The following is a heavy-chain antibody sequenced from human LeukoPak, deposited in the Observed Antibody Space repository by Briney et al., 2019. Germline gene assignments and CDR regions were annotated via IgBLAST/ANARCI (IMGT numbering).Heavy chain of an antibody. V-gene: IGHV3-48*03. Sequence: PGGSLRLSCAASGFTFSSYEMNWVSQAPGKGLEWVSYISSSGSTIYYADSVKGRFTISRDNAKNSLYLQMNSLRAEDTAVYYCATLVNYWSFDYWGQGTLVTVSS. CDR1: GFTFSSYE. J-gene: IGHJ4*02. CDR3: ATLVNYWSFDY. CDR2: ISSSGSTI. D-gene: IGHD1-1*01.